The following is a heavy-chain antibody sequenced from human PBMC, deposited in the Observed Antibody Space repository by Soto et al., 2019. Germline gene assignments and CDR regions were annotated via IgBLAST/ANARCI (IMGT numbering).Heavy chain of an antibody. Sequence: QVQLQESGPGLVKPSQTLSLTCTVSGGSISSGGYYWSWIRQHPGKGLEWIGYIYYSGSTYYNPSLKSRXXIXVXXSKNQFSLKLSSVTAADTAVYYCARPQDDYGGIGTWGQGTLVTVSS. D-gene: IGHD4-17*01. V-gene: IGHV4-31*03. CDR1: GGSISSGGYY. CDR2: IYYSGST. J-gene: IGHJ5*02. CDR3: ARPQDDYGGIGT.